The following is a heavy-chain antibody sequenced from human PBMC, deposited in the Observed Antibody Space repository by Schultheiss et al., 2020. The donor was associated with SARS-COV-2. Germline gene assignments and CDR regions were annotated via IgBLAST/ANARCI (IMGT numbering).Heavy chain of an antibody. V-gene: IGHV1-2*02. CDR2: MNPNSGNT. CDR1: GYTFTSYY. Sequence: ASVKVSCKASGYTFTSYYMHWVRQATGQGLEWMGWMNPNSGNTGYAQKFQGRVTMTRDTSISTAYMELSRLRSDDTAVYYCARGGTGVWGQGTTVTVSS. D-gene: IGHD3-16*01. J-gene: IGHJ6*02. CDR3: ARGGTGV.